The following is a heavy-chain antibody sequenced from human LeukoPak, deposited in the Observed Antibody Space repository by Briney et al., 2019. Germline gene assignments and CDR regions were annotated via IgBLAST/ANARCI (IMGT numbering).Heavy chain of an antibody. CDR2: ISSNGGST. CDR3: ARTNYDFWSGFDY. V-gene: IGHV3-64*01. Sequence: SCKASGGTFSSYAMHWVRQAPGKGLEYVSAISSNGGSTYYANSVKGRFTISRDNSKNTLYLQMGSLRAEDMAVYYCARTNYDFWSGFDYWGQGTLVTVSS. CDR1: GGTFSSYA. D-gene: IGHD3-3*01. J-gene: IGHJ4*02.